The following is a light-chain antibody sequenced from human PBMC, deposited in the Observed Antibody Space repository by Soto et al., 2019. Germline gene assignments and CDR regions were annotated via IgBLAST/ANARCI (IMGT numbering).Light chain of an antibody. CDR1: QSVRGN. Sequence: EIVMTQYKATLSVSPGERATLSCRASQSVRGNLAWYQQKPGQPPRLLIYGASSRATGIPARFSGSGSGTEFTLTISSLQSEDFAVYYCQQYNNWPFITFGQGTRLEIK. CDR3: QQYNNWPFIT. V-gene: IGKV3-15*01. CDR2: GAS. J-gene: IGKJ5*01.